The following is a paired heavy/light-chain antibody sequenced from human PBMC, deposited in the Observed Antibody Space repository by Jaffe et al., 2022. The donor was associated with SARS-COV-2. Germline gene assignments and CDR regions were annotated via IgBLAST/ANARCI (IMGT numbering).Light chain of an antibody. Sequence: EIVLTQSPGTLSLSPGEGATLSCRASQSIRSNYLAWYQQKPGQAPRLLIYGASRRATGIPDRFSGYGSGTDFTLTISRLEPEDFAAYYCQHFGSSHTFGQGTKLEIK. CDR3: QHFGSSHT. CDR1: QSIRSNY. V-gene: IGKV3-20*01. CDR2: GAS. J-gene: IGKJ2*01.
Heavy chain of an antibody. CDR1: GYSFTTYW. CDR2: IHPGESDT. V-gene: IGHV5-51*01. Sequence: EEQLVQSGAEVKKPGESLKISCKASGYSFTTYWIAWVRQMPGKGLEWMGIIHPGESDTRYSPSFQGQVTISADRSISTAYLQWSSLKASDTAMYYCSRHENTYYSYYGMDVWGQGTAVTVSS. J-gene: IGHJ6*02. CDR3: SRHENTYYSYYGMDV.